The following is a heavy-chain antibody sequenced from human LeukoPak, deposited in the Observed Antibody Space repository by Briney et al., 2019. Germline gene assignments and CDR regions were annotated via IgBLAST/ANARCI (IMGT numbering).Heavy chain of an antibody. J-gene: IGHJ4*02. V-gene: IGHV3-11*01. CDR3: VRAQTMVAYPFLY. CDR2: ISSSGGTI. CDR1: GFTFSDYY. Sequence: GGSLRLSCAASGFTFSDYYMSWIRQAPGKGLEWVSYISSSGGTIFYADSVKGRFTISRDNAKNSLYLQMNSLRVEDTAVYYCVRAQTMVAYPFLYWGQGTLVTVSS. D-gene: IGHD4/OR15-4a*01.